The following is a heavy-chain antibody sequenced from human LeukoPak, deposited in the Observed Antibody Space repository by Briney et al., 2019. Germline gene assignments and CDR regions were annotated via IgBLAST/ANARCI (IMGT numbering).Heavy chain of an antibody. D-gene: IGHD3-22*01. CDR1: GGSISSGDYY. V-gene: IGHV4-30-4*01. J-gene: IGHJ4*02. Sequence: SETLSLTCTVSGGSISSGDYYWSWIRQPPGKGLEWIGYIYYSGSTYYNPSLKSRVTISVDTSKNQFSLKLSSVTAADTAVYYCVREKDYYDSSGYSGEDYWGQGTLVTVSS. CDR3: VREKDYYDSSGYSGEDY. CDR2: IYYSGST.